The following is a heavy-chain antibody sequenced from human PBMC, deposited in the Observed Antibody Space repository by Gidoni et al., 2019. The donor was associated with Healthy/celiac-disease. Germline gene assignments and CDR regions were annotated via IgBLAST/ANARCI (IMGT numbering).Heavy chain of an antibody. Sequence: QITLKESGPTLVIPTQTLPLTCTFSGFSLSTSGVGLGWIRQSPGKAMEWLALMYWDDDELYSPSLKNRLTITKDTSKNQVVLTMTDMDPVDTATYFCALPTQAAKVPIFDEWGQGTLVTVSS. CDR1: GFSLSTSGVG. V-gene: IGHV2-5*02. CDR3: ALPTQAAKVPIFDE. D-gene: IGHD6-25*01. J-gene: IGHJ4*02. CDR2: MYWDDDE.